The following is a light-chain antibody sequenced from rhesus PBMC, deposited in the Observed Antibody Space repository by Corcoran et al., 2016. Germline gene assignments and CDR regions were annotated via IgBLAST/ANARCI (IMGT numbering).Light chain of an antibody. CDR2: EVN. J-gene: IGLJ1*01. CDR3: CSYAGSYTYI. V-gene: IGLV2-32*01. CDR1: SSDIGSYNY. Sequence: QAALTQPRSVSGSPGQSVTISCTGTSSDIGSYNYVSWYQQRPGTAPKLMIYEVNKRPSGVSDRFSGSKSANTASLTISGLQADDEADYYCCSYAGSYTYIFGGGTRLTVL.